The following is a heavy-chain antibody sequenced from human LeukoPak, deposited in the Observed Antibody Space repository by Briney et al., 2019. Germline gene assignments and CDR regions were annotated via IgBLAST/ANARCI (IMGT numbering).Heavy chain of an antibody. CDR2: MSGNSGYI. CDR3: AKDDPTGTYV. J-gene: IGHJ4*02. CDR1: GFTFSSYG. D-gene: IGHD1-1*01. V-gene: IGHV3-23*01. Sequence: PGGSLRLSCAASGFTFSSYGMTWVRQRPGMGLEWVSSMSGNSGYIQYADSVKGRFTISRDNSKNTLYLQMNSLRVEDTAMYYCAKDDPTGTYVWGQGTLVTVSS.